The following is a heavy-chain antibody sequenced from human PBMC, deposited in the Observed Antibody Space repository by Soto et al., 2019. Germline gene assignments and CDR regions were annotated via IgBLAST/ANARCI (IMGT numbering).Heavy chain of an antibody. J-gene: IGHJ6*02. CDR3: ARELRGYSGYDNIGYYYYYYGMDV. D-gene: IGHD5-12*01. V-gene: IGHV1-69*13. CDR1: GGTFSSYA. Sequence: ASVKVSCKASGGTFSSYAISWVRQAPGQGLEWMGGIIPIFGTANYAQKFQGRVTITADESTSTAYMELSSLRSEDTAVYYCARELRGYSGYDNIGYYYYYYGMDVWGQGTTVTVSS. CDR2: IIPIFGTA.